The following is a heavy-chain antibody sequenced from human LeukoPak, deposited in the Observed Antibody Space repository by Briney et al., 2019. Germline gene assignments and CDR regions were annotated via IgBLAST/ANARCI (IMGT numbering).Heavy chain of an antibody. V-gene: IGHV4-39*07. CDR2: TYYSGST. Sequence: PSETLSLTCTVSGGSISSSSYYWGWIRQPPGKGLEWIGSTYYSGSTYYNPSLKSRVTISVDTSKNQFSLKLSSVTAADTAVYYCARERQLALEYWGQGTLVTVSS. CDR3: ARERQLALEY. D-gene: IGHD2-2*01. CDR1: GGSISSSSYY. J-gene: IGHJ4*02.